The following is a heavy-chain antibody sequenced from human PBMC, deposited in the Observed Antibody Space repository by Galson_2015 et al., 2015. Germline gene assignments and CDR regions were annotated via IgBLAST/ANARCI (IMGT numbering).Heavy chain of an antibody. J-gene: IGHJ4*02. CDR1: GFTFSNAR. V-gene: IGHV3-15*01. Sequence: SRRLSCAASGFTFSNARMSWVRQAPGKGLEWVGRIKSNTDGGTTDYAPYVKGRFTISRDESKNTVYLQMNSLKTEDTAVYYCVTVRRGYWGQGVLVTVSS. CDR2: IKSNTDGGTT. CDR3: VTVRRGY.